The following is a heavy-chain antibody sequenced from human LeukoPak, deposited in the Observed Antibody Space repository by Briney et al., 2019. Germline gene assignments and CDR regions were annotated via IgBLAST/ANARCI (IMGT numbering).Heavy chain of an antibody. CDR1: GFTFSIYS. CDR3: AREYDFWSGYYIDY. CDR2: ISSSSSYI. V-gene: IGHV3-21*01. Sequence: GGSLRLSCAASGFTFSIYSMNWVRQAPGKGLECVSSISSSSSYIYYADSVKGRFTISRDNAKNALYLQMNSLRAEDTAVYYCAREYDFWSGYYIDYWGQGTLVTVSS. D-gene: IGHD3-3*01. J-gene: IGHJ4*02.